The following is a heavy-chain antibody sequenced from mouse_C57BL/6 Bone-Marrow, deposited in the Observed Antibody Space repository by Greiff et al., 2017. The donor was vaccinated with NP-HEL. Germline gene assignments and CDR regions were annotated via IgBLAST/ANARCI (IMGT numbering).Heavy chain of an antibody. V-gene: IGHV2-4*01. D-gene: IGHD1-1*01. Sequence: QVQLQQSGPGLVQPSQSLSITCTVSGFSLTSYGVHWVRQPPGKGLEWLGVLWRGGSTDYYAAFISRLSIRKDNAMCPAFFKVNSLQADDTAIYYCAPMRYGSTFAYWGQGTLGTVST. CDR1: GFSLTSYG. CDR3: APMRYGSTFAY. CDR2: LWRGGST. J-gene: IGHJ3*01.